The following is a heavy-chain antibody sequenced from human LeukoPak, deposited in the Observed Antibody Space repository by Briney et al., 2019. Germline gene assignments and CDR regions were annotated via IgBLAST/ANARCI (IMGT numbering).Heavy chain of an antibody. J-gene: IGHJ5*02. D-gene: IGHD1-26*01. V-gene: IGHV4-39*01. CDR1: GGSISNYY. CDR3: ARLMGGSYPDP. Sequence: PSETLSLTCTVSGGSISNYYWGWIRQPPGKGLEWIGSIYYSGSTYYNPSLKSRVTISVDTSKNQFSLKLSSVTAADTAVYYCARLMGGSYPDPWGQGTLVTVSS. CDR2: IYYSGST.